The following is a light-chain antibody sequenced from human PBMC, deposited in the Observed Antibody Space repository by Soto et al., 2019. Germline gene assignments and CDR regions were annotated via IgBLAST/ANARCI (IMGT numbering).Light chain of an antibody. V-gene: IGKV3-11*01. CDR1: QSVSSY. J-gene: IGKJ1*01. Sequence: EIVLTQSPDTLSLSPGERATLACRASQSVSSYFAWYQQKPGQAPRLLIYDASHRATGIPARFSGSGSGTDFTLTISSLEAADFAIYYCQQRANWPVTFGQGTRVDIK. CDR2: DAS. CDR3: QQRANWPVT.